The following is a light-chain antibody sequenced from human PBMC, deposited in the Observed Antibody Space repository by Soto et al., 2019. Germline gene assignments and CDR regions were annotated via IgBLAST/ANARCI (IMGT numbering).Light chain of an antibody. V-gene: IGKV1-39*01. Sequence: DFQMTQSPSSLFASVGDRVTITCRASQSISSYLNWYQQKLGKAPKLLIYAASHLQSGVPSRFRGSGSGTDFTLTITSLQPDDFATYYCQQSYNILSWSFGQGTKVEIK. CDR2: AAS. CDR3: QQSYNILSWS. CDR1: QSISSY. J-gene: IGKJ1*01.